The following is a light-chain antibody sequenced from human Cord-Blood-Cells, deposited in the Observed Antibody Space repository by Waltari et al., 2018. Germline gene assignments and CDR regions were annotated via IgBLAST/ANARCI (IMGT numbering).Light chain of an antibody. Sequence: DIPMHKSPSSLSASVGDRVTITCRASQGISNSLAWYQQKPGKAPKLLLYAASRLESGVPSRFSGSGSGTDYTLTISSLQPEDFATYYCQQYYSTPPKFGQGTKVEIK. CDR3: QQYYSTPPK. V-gene: IGKV1-NL1*01. CDR2: AAS. J-gene: IGKJ1*01. CDR1: QGISNS.